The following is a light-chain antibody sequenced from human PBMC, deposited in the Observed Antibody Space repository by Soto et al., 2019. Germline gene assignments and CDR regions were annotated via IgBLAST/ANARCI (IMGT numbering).Light chain of an antibody. CDR3: QSYDNSLTAWV. CDR2: GNS. J-gene: IGLJ3*02. Sequence: QSVLTQPPSVSGAPGQRVTISCTGSSSNFGAGYDVHWYQQLPGTAPKLLIYGNSNRPSGVPDRFSGSKSGTSASLAITGLQTADEAHYYCQSYDNSLTAWVFGGGTKLTVL. CDR1: SSNFGAGYD. V-gene: IGLV1-40*01.